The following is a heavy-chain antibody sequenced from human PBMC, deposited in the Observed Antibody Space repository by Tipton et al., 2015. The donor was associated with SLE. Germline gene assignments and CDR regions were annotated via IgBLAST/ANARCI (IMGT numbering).Heavy chain of an antibody. D-gene: IGHD3-10*01. Sequence: TLSLTCTVSGGSISSSSYYWGWIRQPPGKGLEWIGSIYYSGSTYYNPSLKSRVTISVDTSKNQFSLKLSSVTAADTAVYYCAGYWGLLWFREKAFDIWVQGTMVTVSS. V-gene: IGHV4-39*07. CDR3: AGYWGLLWFREKAFDI. J-gene: IGHJ3*02. CDR1: GGSISSSSYY. CDR2: IYYSGST.